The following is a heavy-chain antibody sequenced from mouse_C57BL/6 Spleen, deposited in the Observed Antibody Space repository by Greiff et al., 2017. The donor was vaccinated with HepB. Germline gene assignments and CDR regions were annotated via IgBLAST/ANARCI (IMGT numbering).Heavy chain of an antibody. V-gene: IGHV1-47*01. J-gene: IGHJ1*03. CDR1: GYTFTTYP. D-gene: IGHD1-1*01. Sequence: VQLQQSGAELVKPGASVKMSCKASGYTFTTYPIEWMKQNHGKSLEWIGNFHPYNDDTKYNEKFKGKATLTVEKSSSTVYLELSRLTSDDSAVYYCARGDYYYGSSYGGDWYFDVWGTGTTVTVSS. CDR2: FHPYNDDT. CDR3: ARGDYYYGSSYGGDWYFDV.